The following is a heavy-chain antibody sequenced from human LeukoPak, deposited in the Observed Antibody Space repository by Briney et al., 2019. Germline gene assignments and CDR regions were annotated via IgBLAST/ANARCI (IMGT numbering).Heavy chain of an antibody. V-gene: IGHV4-61*02. CDR2: IYTSGST. D-gene: IGHD6-13*01. J-gene: IGHJ4*02. CDR3: ARSSGIAAWSY. Sequence: PSETLSLTCTVSGGSISSGSYYWSWIRQPAGKGLEWIGRIYTSGSTNYNPSLKSRVTISVDTSKNQFSLKLSSVTAADTAVYYCARSSGIAAWSYWGQGTLVTVSS. CDR1: GGSISSGSYY.